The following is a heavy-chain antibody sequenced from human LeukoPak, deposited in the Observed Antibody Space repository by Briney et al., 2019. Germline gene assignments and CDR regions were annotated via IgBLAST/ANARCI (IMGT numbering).Heavy chain of an antibody. CDR2: ISGSGGTT. CDR1: GITLSNYG. Sequence: GGSLRLSCAVSGITLSNYGMSWVRQAPGKGLGWVAGISGSGGTTNYADSEKGRFTISRDNPKNTLFLHINSLRAEDTAVYFCAKRGVVIRVILVGFHKEAYYFDSWGQGALVTVSS. D-gene: IGHD3-22*01. CDR3: AKRGVVIRVILVGFHKEAYYFDS. J-gene: IGHJ4*02. V-gene: IGHV3-23*01.